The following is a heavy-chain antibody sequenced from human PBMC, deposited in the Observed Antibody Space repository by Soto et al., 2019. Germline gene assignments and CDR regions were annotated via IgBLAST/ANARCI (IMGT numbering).Heavy chain of an antibody. CDR2: IYWDDDK. CDR1: GFSLSTCGVG. CDR3: AHRRSYCSGGSCYSGFDY. J-gene: IGHJ4*01. D-gene: IGHD2-15*01. V-gene: IGHV2-5*02. Sequence: QITLKESGPTLVKPTQTLTLTCTFSGFSLSTCGVGVGWIRQPPGKALEWLALIYWDDDKRYSPSLKSRLTITKDTSKNQVVLTMTNMDPVDTATYYCAHRRSYCSGGSCYSGFDYWGHGTLVTVSS.